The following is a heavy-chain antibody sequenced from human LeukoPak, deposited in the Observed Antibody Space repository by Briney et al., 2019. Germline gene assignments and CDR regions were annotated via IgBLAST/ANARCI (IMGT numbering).Heavy chain of an antibody. D-gene: IGHD2-21*02. Sequence: GGSLRLSCAVSGFTVSSNYMSWVRQAPGKGLEWVSAISGSGGSTYYADSVKGRFTISRDNSKNTLYLQMNSLRAEDTAVYYCAKDPRAYCGGDCYSEGNYFDYWGQGTLVTVSS. CDR1: GFTVSSNY. CDR3: AKDPRAYCGGDCYSEGNYFDY. CDR2: ISGSGGST. V-gene: IGHV3-23*01. J-gene: IGHJ4*02.